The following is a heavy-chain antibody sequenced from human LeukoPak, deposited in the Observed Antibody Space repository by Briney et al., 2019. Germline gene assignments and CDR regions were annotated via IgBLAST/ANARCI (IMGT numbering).Heavy chain of an antibody. CDR3: ARGKSRGSHIDY. V-gene: IGHV3-7*03. CDR1: GFTFSSYE. J-gene: IGHJ4*02. CDR2: IKQDGREK. Sequence: GGSLRLSCAASGFTFSSYEMNWVRQAPGKGLEWVANIKQDGREKYYVDSVKGRFTISRDNAKNSLYLQMNSLRAEDTAVYYCARGKSRGSHIDYWGQGTLVTVSS. D-gene: IGHD1-26*01.